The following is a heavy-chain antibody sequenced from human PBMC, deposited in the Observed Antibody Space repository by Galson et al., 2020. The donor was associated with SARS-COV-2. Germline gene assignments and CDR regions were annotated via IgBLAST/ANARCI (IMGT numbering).Heavy chain of an antibody. CDR1: GYTFPSYD. J-gene: IGHJ4*02. Sequence: ASVKVSCKASGYTFPSYDINWVRQATAQGLVWMGWKNPNRGNTDYAQKFQGRFTMTRNTSISTAYMELSSLRSEDTAVYYCARPYYDFWSGYLYYFDYWGQGTLVTVSS. CDR2: KNPNRGNT. V-gene: IGHV1-8*01. D-gene: IGHD3-3*01. CDR3: ARPYYDFWSGYLYYFDY.